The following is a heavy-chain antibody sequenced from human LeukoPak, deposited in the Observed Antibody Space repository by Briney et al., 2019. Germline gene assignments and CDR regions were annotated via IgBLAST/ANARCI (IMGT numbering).Heavy chain of an antibody. D-gene: IGHD2-2*01. J-gene: IGHJ4*02. CDR2: ISGSGGST. Sequence: GGSLRLSCAASGFTFSSYGMSWVRQAPGKGLEWVSAISGSGGSTYYADSVKGRFTISRDNSKNTLYLQMNCLRAEDTAVYYCAKDHAAIVVVPAAIGLDYWGQGTLVTVSS. CDR1: GFTFSSYG. CDR3: AKDHAAIVVVPAAIGLDY. V-gene: IGHV3-23*01.